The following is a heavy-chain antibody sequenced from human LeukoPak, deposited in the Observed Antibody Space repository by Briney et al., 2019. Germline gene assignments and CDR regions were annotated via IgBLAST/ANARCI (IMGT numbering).Heavy chain of an antibody. J-gene: IGHJ4*02. Sequence: PSETLSLTCAVYGGPFGAYYWSWIRQPPGKGLDWTGEINHSGSANYNPSLKSRVTISVDTSRNQFSLTLTSVTAADTAVYYCARSPLTTVTSWDYFDYWGQGTLVTVSS. V-gene: IGHV4-34*01. D-gene: IGHD4-17*01. CDR3: ARSPLTTVTSWDYFDY. CDR1: GGPFGAYY. CDR2: INHSGSA.